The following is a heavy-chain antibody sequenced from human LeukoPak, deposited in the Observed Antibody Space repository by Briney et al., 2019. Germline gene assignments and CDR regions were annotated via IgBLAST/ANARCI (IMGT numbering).Heavy chain of an antibody. D-gene: IGHD6-6*01. CDR2: ISGSGSST. V-gene: IGHV3-23*01. J-gene: IGHJ4*02. CDR3: AKGGGRSSSDY. Sequence: PGGSLRLSCAASGFTFSNYAMNWVRQAPGKGLEWVSVISGSGSSTFYADSVKGRFTISRDDSKNTLFLQMNSLRAEDTAVYYCAKGGGRSSSDYWGQGTLVTVSS. CDR1: GFTFSNYA.